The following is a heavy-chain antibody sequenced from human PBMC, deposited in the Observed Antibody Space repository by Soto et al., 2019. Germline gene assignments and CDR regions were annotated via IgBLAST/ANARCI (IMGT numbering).Heavy chain of an antibody. Sequence: LRLSCAASGFTFSDSYMSWIRQAPGKRLEWVSYISSSGSTIYYCASVKGRFTISRDTAKNTVYLQMNSLRPEDTAVDYCGSVFEYWRHGTLVNAS. V-gene: IGHV3-11*04. CDR1: GFTFSDSY. CDR3: GSVFEY. J-gene: IGHJ4*01. CDR2: ISSSGSTI.